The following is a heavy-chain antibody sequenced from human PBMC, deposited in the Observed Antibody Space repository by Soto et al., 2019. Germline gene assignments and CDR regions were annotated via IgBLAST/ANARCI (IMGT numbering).Heavy chain of an antibody. CDR2: VSYEGTNK. D-gene: IGHD3-16*02. V-gene: IGHV3-30*18. CDR1: GFTFSSYA. Sequence: QVQLVESGGGVVQAGGSLRLSCEASGFTFSSYAMHWVRQAPGKGLEWVAVVSYEGTNKYYADSVKGRFTISRDNSWYTLYLQMESLRAEDTAVYYCAKDESYDYVWGAYRPFDSWGQGTLVTVSS. J-gene: IGHJ4*02. CDR3: AKDESYDYVWGAYRPFDS.